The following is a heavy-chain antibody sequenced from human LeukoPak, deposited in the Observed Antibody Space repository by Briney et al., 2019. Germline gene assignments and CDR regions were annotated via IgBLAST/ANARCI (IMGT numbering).Heavy chain of an antibody. CDR1: GFTFSSYA. D-gene: IGHD4-17*01. CDR3: AKGAFGDYDPLDQYYFDY. CDR2: ISGSGTNT. Sequence: GGSLRLSCAASGFTFSSYAMSWVRQAPGKGLEWVSAISGSGTNTYYADSVKGRFTISRDNSKNSLYLQMNSLRAEDTAVYYCAKGAFGDYDPLDQYYFDYWGQGTLVTVSS. V-gene: IGHV3-23*01. J-gene: IGHJ4*02.